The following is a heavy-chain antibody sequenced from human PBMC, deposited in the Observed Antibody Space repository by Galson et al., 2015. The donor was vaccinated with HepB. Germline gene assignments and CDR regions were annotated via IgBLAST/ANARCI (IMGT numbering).Heavy chain of an antibody. Sequence: SLRLSCAASGFTFSSYWMHWVRQAPGKGLVWVSRINSDGSSTSYADSVKGRFTISRDNAKNTLYLQMNSLRAEDTAVYYCARDGNYDSSGNYYYYMDVWGKGTTVTVSS. CDR2: INSDGSST. CDR3: ARDGNYDSSGNYYYYMDV. V-gene: IGHV3-74*01. J-gene: IGHJ6*03. D-gene: IGHD3-22*01. CDR1: GFTFSSYW.